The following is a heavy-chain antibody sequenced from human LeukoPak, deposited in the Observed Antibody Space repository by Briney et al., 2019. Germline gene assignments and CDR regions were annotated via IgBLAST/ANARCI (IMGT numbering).Heavy chain of an antibody. J-gene: IGHJ4*02. CDR2: IKQDGSEK. CDR1: GFTFSSYW. V-gene: IGHV3-7*01. CDR3: ARYRDGYNPNFDY. D-gene: IGHD5-24*01. Sequence: GGSLRLSCAASGFTFSSYWMSWVRQAPGKGLEWVANIKQDGSEKCYVDSVKGRFTISRDNAKNSLYLQMNSLRAEDTAVYYCARYRDGYNPNFDYWGQGTLVTVSS.